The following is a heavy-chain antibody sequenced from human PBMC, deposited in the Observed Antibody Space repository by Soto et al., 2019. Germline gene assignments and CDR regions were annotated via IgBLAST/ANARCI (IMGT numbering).Heavy chain of an antibody. CDR1: GGSISSGGYY. V-gene: IGHV4-31*03. D-gene: IGHD2-15*01. CDR2: IYYSGST. CDR3: ASQTVVTVRGAFDI. J-gene: IGHJ3*02. Sequence: QVQLQESGPGLVKPSQTLSLTCTVSGGSISSGGYYWSWIRQHPGKGLEWIGYIYYSGSTYYNPSLKSRVTISVDTSKNQFSLKLSSVTAADTAVYYCASQTVVTVRGAFDIWGQGKMVTVSS.